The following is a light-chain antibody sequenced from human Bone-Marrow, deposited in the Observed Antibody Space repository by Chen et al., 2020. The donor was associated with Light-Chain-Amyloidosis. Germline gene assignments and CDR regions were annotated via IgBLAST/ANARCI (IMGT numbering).Light chain of an antibody. J-gene: IGLJ1*01. CDR3: SSYTITNTLV. Sequence: QSALTQPASVSGYPGQSITISCTGTSSDVGGDNHVSWYQQHPDKAPKLMIYEVTNRPSWVPARFSGSKSDNTASLTISGLQTEDEADYFCSSYTITNTLVFGSGTRVTVL. CDR1: SSDVGGDNH. V-gene: IGLV2-14*01. CDR2: EVT.